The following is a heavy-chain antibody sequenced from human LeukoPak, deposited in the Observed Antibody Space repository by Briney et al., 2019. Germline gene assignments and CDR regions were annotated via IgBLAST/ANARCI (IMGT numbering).Heavy chain of an antibody. V-gene: IGHV1-46*01. CDR2: INPSGGST. CDR3: ARDIPGYSSGCFDY. CDR1: GYTFTSYD. D-gene: IGHD6-19*01. J-gene: IGHJ4*02. Sequence: ASVKVSCKASGYTFTSYDINWVRQATGQGLEWMGIINPSGGSTTYAQKFQGRVTMTRDTSTSTVCMELSSLRSEDTAVYYCARDIPGYSSGCFDYWGQGTLVTVSS.